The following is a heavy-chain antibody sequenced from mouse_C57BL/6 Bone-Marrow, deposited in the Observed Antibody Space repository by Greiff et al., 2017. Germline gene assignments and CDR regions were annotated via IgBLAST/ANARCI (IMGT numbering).Heavy chain of an antibody. J-gene: IGHJ4*01. CDR1: GYTFTSYW. CDR2: IDPSDSYT. V-gene: IGHV1-69*01. Sequence: QVQLQQPGAELVMPGASVKLSCKASGYTFTSYWMHWVKQRPGQGLEWIGEIDPSDSYTNYNQKFKGKATLTVDKSSSTAYMQLSSLTSEDSAVYYCARWAMDYWGRGTSVTVSS. CDR3: ARWAMDY.